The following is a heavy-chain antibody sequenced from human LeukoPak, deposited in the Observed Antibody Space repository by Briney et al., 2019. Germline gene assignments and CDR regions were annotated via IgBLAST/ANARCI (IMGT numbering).Heavy chain of an antibody. Sequence: GGSLRLSCAASGFTFSSYAMSWVRQAPGKGLEWVSAISGSGGSTYYADSVKGRFTISRDNSKNTLYLQMNSLRVEDTAVYYCAKNRDRTFGGVIAPWGQGTLVTVSS. CDR1: GFTFSSYA. V-gene: IGHV3-23*01. CDR2: ISGSGGST. J-gene: IGHJ5*02. D-gene: IGHD3-16*01. CDR3: AKNRDRTFGGVIAP.